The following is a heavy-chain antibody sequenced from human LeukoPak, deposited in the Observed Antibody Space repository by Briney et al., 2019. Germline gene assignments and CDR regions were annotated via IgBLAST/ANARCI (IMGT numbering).Heavy chain of an antibody. CDR2: INHSGST. Sequence: SKTLSLTCAVYGGSFSGYYWSWIRQPPGKGLEWIGEINHSGSTNYNPSLKSRVTISVDTSKNQFSLKLSSVTAADTAVYYCARGVHGGSYFTYYFDYWGQGTLVTVSS. J-gene: IGHJ4*02. D-gene: IGHD1-26*01. CDR3: ARGVHGGSYFTYYFDY. CDR1: GGSFSGYY. V-gene: IGHV4-34*01.